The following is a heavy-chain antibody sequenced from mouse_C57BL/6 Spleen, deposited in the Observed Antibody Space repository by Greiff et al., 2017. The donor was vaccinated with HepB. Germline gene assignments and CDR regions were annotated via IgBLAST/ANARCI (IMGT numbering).Heavy chain of an antibody. CDR1: GYTFTDYY. Sequence: QVQLQQPGAELVRPGASVKLSCKASGYTFTDYYINWVKQRPGQGLEWIARIYPGSGNTYYNEKFKGKATLTAEKSSSTAYMQLSSLTSEDSAVYFCARWYFDVWGTGTTVTVSS. J-gene: IGHJ1*03. CDR3: ARWYFDV. CDR2: IYPGSGNT. V-gene: IGHV1-76*01.